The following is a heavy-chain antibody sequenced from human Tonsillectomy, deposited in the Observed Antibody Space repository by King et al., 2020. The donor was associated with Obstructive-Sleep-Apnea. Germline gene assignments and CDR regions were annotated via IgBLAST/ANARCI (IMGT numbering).Heavy chain of an antibody. D-gene: IGHD2-2*01. J-gene: IGHJ2*01. CDR3: ARCRSFMGGPQWYFDL. Sequence: QLVQSGAEVKKPGASVKVSCKASGYTFTGYYMHWVRQAPGQGLVWMGWINPNSGGTNYGQKFQGRVTMTRDTSISTAYMELSRLRSDDTAVYYCARCRSFMGGPQWYFDLWGRGTLVTVSS. CDR2: INPNSGGT. V-gene: IGHV1-2*02. CDR1: GYTFTGYY.